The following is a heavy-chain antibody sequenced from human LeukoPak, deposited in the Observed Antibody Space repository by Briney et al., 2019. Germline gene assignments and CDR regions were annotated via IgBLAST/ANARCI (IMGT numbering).Heavy chain of an antibody. CDR3: ARYHSSGWYGYFDY. CDR2: ISTYNGNT. Sequence: ASVKVSCKASGYTFTSYGISWVRQAPGQGLEWMGWISTYNGNTDYAQKLQGRVTMTTDTSTSTAYMELRSLRSDDTAVYYCARYHSSGWYGYFDYWGQGTLVTVSS. J-gene: IGHJ4*02. V-gene: IGHV1-18*01. CDR1: GYTFTSYG. D-gene: IGHD6-19*01.